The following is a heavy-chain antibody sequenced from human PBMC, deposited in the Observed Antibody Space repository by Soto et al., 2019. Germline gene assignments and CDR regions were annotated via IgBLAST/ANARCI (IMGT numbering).Heavy chain of an antibody. V-gene: IGHV1-69*06. CDR2: IIPIFGTA. CDR1: GGPFSSYA. D-gene: IGHD6-13*01. J-gene: IGHJ5*02. CDR3: ARSSVSSSWYWFDP. Sequence: SVQVSCKASGGPFSSYAISWVRQAPGQGLEWMGGIIPIFGTANYAQKFQGRVTITADKSTSTAYMELSSLRSEDTAVYYCARSSVSSSWYWFDPWGQGTLVTVSS.